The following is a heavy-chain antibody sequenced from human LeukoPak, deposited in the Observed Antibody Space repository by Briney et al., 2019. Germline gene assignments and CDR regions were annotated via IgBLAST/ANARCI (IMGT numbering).Heavy chain of an antibody. Sequence: SETLSLTCSVSGVSIRDSYWSWVRQPAGKGLEWIGRTYISGKSNSNPSLRSRVTMSLDTSKSHFSLKSNSVTAADTAVYYCARDPPSRGFGNAGLDVWGQGASVTVSS. CDR3: ARDPPSRGFGNAGLDV. D-gene: IGHD1-1*01. CDR2: TYISGKS. CDR1: GVSIRDSY. J-gene: IGHJ6*02. V-gene: IGHV4-4*07.